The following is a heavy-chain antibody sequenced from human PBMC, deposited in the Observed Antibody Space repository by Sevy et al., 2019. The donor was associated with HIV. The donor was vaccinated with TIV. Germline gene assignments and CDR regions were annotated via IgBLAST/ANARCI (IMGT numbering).Heavy chain of an antibody. CDR3: ARDGYDASGYQWGLFDF. V-gene: IGHV1-18*01. CDR2: INGHNGNT. CDR1: GYIFTSYG. D-gene: IGHD3-22*01. Sequence: ASVKVSCKASGYIFTSYGISWVRQAPRQGLEWMGWINGHNGNTNYVQNLQGRVTMTTDTSTNTAYMELRSLRSDDTAVYYCARDGYDASGYQWGLFDFWGQGTLVTVSS. J-gene: IGHJ4*02.